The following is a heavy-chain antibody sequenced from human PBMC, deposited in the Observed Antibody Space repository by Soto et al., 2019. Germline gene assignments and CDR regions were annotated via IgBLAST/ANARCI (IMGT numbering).Heavy chain of an antibody. CDR1: GFTFSSYS. J-gene: IGHJ2*01. CDR3: ARDNPSHSYYDSSGSYWYFDL. V-gene: IGHV3-48*02. D-gene: IGHD3-22*01. Sequence: VGSLRLSCAASGFTFSSYSMNWVRQAPGKGLEWVSYISSSSSTIYYADSVKGRFTISRDNAKNSLYLQMNSLRDEDTAVDYCARDNPSHSYYDSSGSYWYFDLWGRGTLVTVSS. CDR2: ISSSSSTI.